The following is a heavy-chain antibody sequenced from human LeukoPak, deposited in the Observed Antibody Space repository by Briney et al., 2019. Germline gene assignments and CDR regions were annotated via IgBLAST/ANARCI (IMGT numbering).Heavy chain of an antibody. CDR3: ARDNGIVVP. CDR1: GGSISSGSYY. J-gene: IGHJ5*02. CDR2: IYYSGST. D-gene: IGHD3-22*01. Sequence: SESLSLTCTVSGGSISSGSYYWSWIRQPPGKGLEWIGYIYYSGSTNYNPSLKSRVTISVDTSKNQFSLKLSSVTAADTAVYYCARDNGIVVPWGQGTLVTVSS. V-gene: IGHV4-61*01.